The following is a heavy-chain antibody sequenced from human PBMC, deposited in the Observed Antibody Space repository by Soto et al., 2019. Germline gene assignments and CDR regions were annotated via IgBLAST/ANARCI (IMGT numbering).Heavy chain of an antibody. Sequence: QVQLVQSGAEVKKPGASVKVSCKASGYTFTSYGISWVRQASGQGLEWMGWISAYNGNTKYAKKLQGRFTMTTDTSTSTAYMELRSLRSDDTAVYYCARDEAYKWNDGGWFDPWGQGALVTVSS. V-gene: IGHV1-18*01. CDR1: GYTFTSYG. J-gene: IGHJ5*02. CDR2: ISAYNGNT. D-gene: IGHD1-1*01. CDR3: ARDEAYKWNDGGWFDP.